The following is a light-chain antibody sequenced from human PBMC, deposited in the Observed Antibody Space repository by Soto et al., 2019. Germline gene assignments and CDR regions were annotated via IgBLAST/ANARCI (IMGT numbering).Light chain of an antibody. CDR1: QSMSRW. CDR2: KAS. CDR3: QQYNSLWT. J-gene: IGKJ1*01. V-gene: IGKV1-5*03. Sequence: DIQMTQSPFTLSASVGDRGTITCRVSQSMSRWLAWYQQKPGKAPKLLIYKASSLESGVPSRFSGSGSGTEFTLTISSLQPDDFATYYCQQYNSLWTFGQGTKVEIK.